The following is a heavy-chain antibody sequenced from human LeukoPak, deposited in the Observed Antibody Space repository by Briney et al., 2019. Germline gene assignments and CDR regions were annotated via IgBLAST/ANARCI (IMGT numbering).Heavy chain of an antibody. CDR3: ARDHGANLDY. CDR1: GDSISSGYY. Sequence: SSETLSLTCTVSGDSISSGYYWGWIRQPPGKGLEWIGCIFHSGNTYYNPSLKSRVTISVDASKNQFSLKVNSVTAADTAVYYCARDHGANLDYWGQGTLVTVSS. D-gene: IGHD4/OR15-4a*01. V-gene: IGHV4-38-2*02. CDR2: IFHSGNT. J-gene: IGHJ4*02.